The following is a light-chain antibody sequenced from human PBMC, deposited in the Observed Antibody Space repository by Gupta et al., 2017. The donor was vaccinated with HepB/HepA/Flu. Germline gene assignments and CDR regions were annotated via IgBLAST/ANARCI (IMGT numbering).Light chain of an antibody. CDR2: DVS. Sequence: QSALTQPRSVSRSPGRSVTISCTGPSSDVGGYNYVYWYQQHPGKAHKLMIYDVSKRPAGVPDRFSGSKSGNTASLTISGLQEEDEDDYYCCSYAGSYTYVFGTGTKVTVL. CDR3: CSYAGSYTYV. CDR1: SSDVGGYNY. V-gene: IGLV2-11*01. J-gene: IGLJ1*01.